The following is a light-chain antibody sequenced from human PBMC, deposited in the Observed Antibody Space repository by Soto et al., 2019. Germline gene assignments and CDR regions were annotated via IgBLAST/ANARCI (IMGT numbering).Light chain of an antibody. CDR3: LQHNSYPRT. CDR1: QNISVW. CDR2: DAS. J-gene: IGKJ1*01. V-gene: IGKV1-5*01. Sequence: DIQMTQSPSTLSASVGDGVTITCRASQNISVWLAWYQQRPGKAPKFLIYDASSLETGVPSRFSGSGSGTEFTLTIRSLQPDDFATYYCLQHNSYPRTFGQGTKVEIK.